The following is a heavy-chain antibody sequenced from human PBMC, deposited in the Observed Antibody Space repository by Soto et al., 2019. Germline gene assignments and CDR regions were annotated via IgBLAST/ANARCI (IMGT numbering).Heavy chain of an antibody. J-gene: IGHJ4*02. Sequence: EASVKVSCKVSGYTLTELSMHWVRQAPGKGLEWMGGFDPEDGETIYAQKFQGRVTMTEDTSTDTAYVELSSLRSEDTAVYYCATQGVVATIPHFDYWGQGTLVTVSS. CDR1: GYTLTELS. D-gene: IGHD5-12*01. CDR2: FDPEDGET. CDR3: ATQGVVATIPHFDY. V-gene: IGHV1-24*01.